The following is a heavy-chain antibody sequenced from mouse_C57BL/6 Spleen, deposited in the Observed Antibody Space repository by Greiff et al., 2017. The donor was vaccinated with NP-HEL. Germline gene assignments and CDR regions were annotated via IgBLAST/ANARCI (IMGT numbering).Heavy chain of an antibody. CDR2: IWRGGST. CDR1: GFSLTSYG. V-gene: IGHV2-5*01. J-gene: IGHJ1*03. CDR3: AKTPPDGYYWYFDV. Sequence: VMLVESGPGLVQPSQSLSITCTVSGFSLTSYGVHWVRQSPGKGLEWLGVIWRGGSTDYNAAFMSRLSITKDNSKSQVFFKMNSLQADDTAIYYCAKTPPDGYYWYFDVWGTGTTVTVSS. D-gene: IGHD2-3*01.